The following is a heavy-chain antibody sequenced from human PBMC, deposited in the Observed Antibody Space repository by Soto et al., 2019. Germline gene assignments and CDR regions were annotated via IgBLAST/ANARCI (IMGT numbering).Heavy chain of an antibody. J-gene: IGHJ4*02. D-gene: IGHD4-17*01. CDR2: IYYSGST. CDR1: GGSISSYY. Sequence: LSLTCTVSGGSISSYYWSWIRQPPGKGLEWIGYIYYSGSTNYNPSLKSRVTISVDTSKNQFSLKLSSVTAADTAVYYCASSTVSGFDYWGQGTLVTVSS. CDR3: ASSTVSGFDY. V-gene: IGHV4-59*01.